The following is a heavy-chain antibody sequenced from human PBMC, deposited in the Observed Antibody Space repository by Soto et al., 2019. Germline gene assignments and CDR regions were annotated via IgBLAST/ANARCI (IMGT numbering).Heavy chain of an antibody. CDR1: GGSISSGGYY. Sequence: SETLSLTCTVSGGSISSGGYYWSWIRQHPGKGLEWIGYIYYSGSTYYNPSLKSRVTISVDTSKNQFSLKLSSVTAADTAVYYCARDKGGWLQVGYWGQGTLVTVSS. V-gene: IGHV4-31*03. CDR3: ARDKGGWLQVGY. D-gene: IGHD5-12*01. J-gene: IGHJ4*02. CDR2: IYYSGST.